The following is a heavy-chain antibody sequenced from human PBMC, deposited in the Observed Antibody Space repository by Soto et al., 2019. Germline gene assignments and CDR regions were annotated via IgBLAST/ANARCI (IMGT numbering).Heavy chain of an antibody. V-gene: IGHV4-39*01. D-gene: IGHD3-3*01. CDR1: GGSIISSSYY. Sequence: SETLSLTCTVAGGSIISSSYYWGWNRQPPGKGLEWIGSIYYSGSTYYNPSLKSRVTISVDTSKNQFSLKLSSVTAADTAVYYCARHEPDYDFWSGYYPYYFDYWGQGTLVTVSS. J-gene: IGHJ4*02. CDR3: ARHEPDYDFWSGYYPYYFDY. CDR2: IYYSGST.